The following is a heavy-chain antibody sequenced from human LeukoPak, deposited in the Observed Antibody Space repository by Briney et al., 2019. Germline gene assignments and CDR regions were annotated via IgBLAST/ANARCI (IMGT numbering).Heavy chain of an antibody. CDR3: ARDRYYYDSSGLGAFDI. V-gene: IGHV3-7*01. Sequence: GGSLRLSCAASGFTFSSYSMNWVRQAPGKGLEWVANIKQDGSEKYYVDSVKGRFTISRDNAKNSLYLQMNSLRAEDTAVYYCARDRYYYDSSGLGAFDIWGQGTMVTVSS. CDR2: IKQDGSEK. J-gene: IGHJ3*02. CDR1: GFTFSSYS. D-gene: IGHD3-22*01.